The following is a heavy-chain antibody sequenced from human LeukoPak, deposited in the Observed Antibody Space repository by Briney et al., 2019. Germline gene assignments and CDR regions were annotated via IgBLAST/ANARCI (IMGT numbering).Heavy chain of an antibody. V-gene: IGHV4-34*01. Sequence: SETLSLTCAVYGGPFSGYYWSWIRQPPGKGLEWIGEINHSGSTNYNPSLKSRVTISVDTSKNQFSLKLSSVTAADTAVYYCARVHGDYPMYYFDYWGQGTLVTVSS. CDR1: GGPFSGYY. D-gene: IGHD4-17*01. CDR2: INHSGST. J-gene: IGHJ4*02. CDR3: ARVHGDYPMYYFDY.